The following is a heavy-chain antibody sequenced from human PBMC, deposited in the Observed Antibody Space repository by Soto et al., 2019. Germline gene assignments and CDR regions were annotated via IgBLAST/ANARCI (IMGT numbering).Heavy chain of an antibody. Sequence: QVKLVQSGTEVKKPGASMKVSCKASGYSFATSGMSWVRQAPGQGLEWMGWISAYNGNTNYEQKLQDRVTMTTDTSTSTAYLELRSLRSDDTAVYYCARAGHYYDSSGYVNWGQGTLVTVSS. CDR3: ARAGHYYDSSGYVN. CDR1: GYSFATSG. CDR2: ISAYNGNT. V-gene: IGHV1-18*01. J-gene: IGHJ4*02. D-gene: IGHD3-22*01.